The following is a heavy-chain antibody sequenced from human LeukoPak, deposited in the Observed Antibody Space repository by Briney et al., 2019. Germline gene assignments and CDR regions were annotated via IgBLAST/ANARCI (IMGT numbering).Heavy chain of an antibody. J-gene: IGHJ3*02. CDR3: ARSGLYVDIYYYDSSGYNAFDI. V-gene: IGHV1-8*01. Sequence: GASVKVSCKASGYTFTNYDLTWVRQATGQGLEWMGWMNPNSGNTGYAQKFQGRVTMTRNTSISTAYMELSSLRSEDTAVYYCARSGLYVDIYYYDSSGYNAFDIWGQGTMVTVSS. CDR1: GYTFTNYD. D-gene: IGHD3-22*01. CDR2: MNPNSGNT.